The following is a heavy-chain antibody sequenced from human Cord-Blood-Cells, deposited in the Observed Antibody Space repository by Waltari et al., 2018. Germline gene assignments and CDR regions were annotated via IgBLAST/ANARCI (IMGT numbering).Heavy chain of an antibody. CDR2: ISSSGSTI. D-gene: IGHD2-2*01. J-gene: IGHJ3*02. Sequence: EVQLVESGGGLVQPGGSLRLSCAASGFTFSSYEMTWVRQAPGKGLEWVSYISSSGSTIYYADSVKGRFTISRDNAKNSLYLQMNSLRAEDTAVYYCARMPPTADAFDIWGQGTMVTVSS. V-gene: IGHV3-48*03. CDR1: GFTFSSYE. CDR3: ARMPPTADAFDI.